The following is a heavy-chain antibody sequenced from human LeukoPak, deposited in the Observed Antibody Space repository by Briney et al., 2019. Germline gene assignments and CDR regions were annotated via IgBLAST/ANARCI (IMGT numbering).Heavy chain of an antibody. CDR2: ISAYNGNT. CDR1: GYTFTSYG. V-gene: IGHV1-18*01. Sequence: ASVKVSCKASGYTFTSYGISWVRQAPGQGLEWMGWISAYNGNTNYAQKLQGRVTITTDTSTSTAYMELRSLRSDDTAVYYCARGPDGGLRLGDRPYYYYYYMDVWGKGTTVTVSS. J-gene: IGHJ6*03. D-gene: IGHD3-16*01. CDR3: ARGPDGGLRLGDRPYYYYYYMDV.